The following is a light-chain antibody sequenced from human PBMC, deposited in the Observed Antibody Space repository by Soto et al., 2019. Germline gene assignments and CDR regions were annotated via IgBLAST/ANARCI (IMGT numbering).Light chain of an antibody. V-gene: IGKV3-20*01. Sequence: ETVLTQSPGTLSLSPGERATLSCRASQAIRSTHLAWYQQKPGQAPRLLMYLSSTRAPGIPDRFSGSGSGTYFTLSISRLEPEDFAVYYCQQYDSSPYTFGQGTKLEIK. CDR2: LSS. CDR1: QAIRSTH. J-gene: IGKJ2*01. CDR3: QQYDSSPYT.